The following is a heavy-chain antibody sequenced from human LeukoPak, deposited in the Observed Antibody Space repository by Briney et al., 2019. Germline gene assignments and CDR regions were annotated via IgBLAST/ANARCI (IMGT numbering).Heavy chain of an antibody. CDR2: IIPILGIA. J-gene: IGHJ6*02. CDR1: GGTFSSYA. CDR3: TRDRYYDFWSGCHYYYGMDV. V-gene: IGHV1-69*04. D-gene: IGHD3-3*01. Sequence: ASVKVSCKASGGTFSSYAISWVRQAPGQGLEWMGRIIPILGIANYAQKFQGRVTITADKSTSTAYMELSSLRSEDTAVYYCTRDRYYDFWSGCHYYYGMDVWGQGTTVTVSS.